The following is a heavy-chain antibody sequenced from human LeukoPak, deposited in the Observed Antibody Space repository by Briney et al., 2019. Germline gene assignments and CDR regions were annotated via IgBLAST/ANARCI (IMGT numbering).Heavy chain of an antibody. Sequence: ASVKVSCKASGYTFTTCAVHWVRQAPGQRLEWMGWIHADSGNTKYSQKLQGRVAIARDTSASTIYMELTSLRIEDTAVYFCTIGLAGDWDAFDIWGLGTMVTVSS. CDR3: TIGLAGDWDAFDI. D-gene: IGHD6-19*01. CDR1: GYTFTTCA. CDR2: IHADSGNT. V-gene: IGHV1-3*01. J-gene: IGHJ3*02.